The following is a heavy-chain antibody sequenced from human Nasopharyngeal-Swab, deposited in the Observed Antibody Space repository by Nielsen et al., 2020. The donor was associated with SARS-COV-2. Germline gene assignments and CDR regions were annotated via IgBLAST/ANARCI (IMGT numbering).Heavy chain of an antibody. CDR2: IYPSDSDT. V-gene: IGHV5-51*01. Sequence: GESLKISCQASGYSFSSYRIGWVRQMPGKGLEWMGFIYPSDSDTRYSPPFQGQVTISADKSITTAYLQWSSLKASDTAMYHCARLPPNCGGDCYFDYWGQGTPVTVSS. D-gene: IGHD2-21*02. CDR1: GYSFSSYR. CDR3: ARLPPNCGGDCYFDY. J-gene: IGHJ4*02.